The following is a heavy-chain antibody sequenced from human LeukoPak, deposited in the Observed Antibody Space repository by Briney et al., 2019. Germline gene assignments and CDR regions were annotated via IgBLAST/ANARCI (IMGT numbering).Heavy chain of an antibody. CDR3: ARDKGGSYYDAFDI. CDR2: IYYSGST. D-gene: IGHD1-26*01. CDR1: GGSISSYY. J-gene: IGHJ3*02. Sequence: SETLSRTCTVSGGSISSYYWSWIRQPPGKGLGWIGYIYYSGSTNYNPSLKRRVTISVDTSKNQFSLKLSSVTAADTAVYYCARDKGGSYYDAFDIWGQGTMVTVSS. V-gene: IGHV4-59*01.